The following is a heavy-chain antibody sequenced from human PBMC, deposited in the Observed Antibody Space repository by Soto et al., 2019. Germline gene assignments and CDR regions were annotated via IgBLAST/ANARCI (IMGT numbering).Heavy chain of an antibody. V-gene: IGHV4-38-2*02. Sequence: PSETLSLTCAVSGYSISSGYYWGWIRQPPGKGLEWIGSIYHSGSTYYNPSLKSRVTISVDTSKNQFSLKLSSVTAADTAVYYCARDLVGSGWFDYWGQGTLVTVS. D-gene: IGHD6-19*01. CDR2: IYHSGST. CDR3: ARDLVGSGWFDY. J-gene: IGHJ4*02. CDR1: GYSISSGYY.